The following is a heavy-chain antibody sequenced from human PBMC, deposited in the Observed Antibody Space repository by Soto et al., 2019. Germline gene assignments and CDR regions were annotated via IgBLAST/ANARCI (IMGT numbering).Heavy chain of an antibody. CDR3: AKDWEWLMFSAFDI. CDR2: ISYDGSNK. D-gene: IGHD6-19*01. CDR1: GFTFSSYG. J-gene: IGHJ3*02. Sequence: GGSLRLSCAASGFTFSSYGMHWVRQAPGKGLEWVAVISYDGSNKYYADSVKGRFTISRDNSKNTLYLQMNSLRAEDTAVYYCAKDWEWLMFSAFDIWGQGTMVTVSS. V-gene: IGHV3-30*18.